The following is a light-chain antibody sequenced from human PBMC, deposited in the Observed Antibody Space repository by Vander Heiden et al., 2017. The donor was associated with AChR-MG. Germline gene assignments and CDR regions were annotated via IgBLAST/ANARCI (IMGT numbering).Light chain of an antibody. V-gene: IGLV1-44*01. J-gene: IGLJ3*02. CDR1: RSNIESNT. CDR3: AAWDDSLNGPV. CDR2: SNN. Sequence: QSVLTQPPSASGTPGQRVTISCSGSRSNIESNTVTWYQQQVPGTAPKLLIYSNNHRPSGVPDRFSGSKSGTSASLAISGLQSEDEADYYCAAWDDSLNGPVFGGGTELTVL.